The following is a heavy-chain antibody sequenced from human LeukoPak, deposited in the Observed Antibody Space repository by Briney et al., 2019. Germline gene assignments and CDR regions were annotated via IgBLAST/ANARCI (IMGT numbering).Heavy chain of an antibody. V-gene: IGHV3-9*03. CDR2: ISWNSGDL. Sequence: PGRSLRLSCAASGFTFENSAMHWVRQAPGKGLEWVSGISWNSGDLIYADSVEGRFTISRDNAKNSLHLQMNSLRLEDMALYYCARRSGDRAFDIWGQGTMVTVSS. CDR1: GFTFENSA. D-gene: IGHD3-10*01. CDR3: ARRSGDRAFDI. J-gene: IGHJ3*02.